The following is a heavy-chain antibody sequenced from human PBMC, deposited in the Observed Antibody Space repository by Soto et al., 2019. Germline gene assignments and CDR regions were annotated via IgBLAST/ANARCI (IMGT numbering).Heavy chain of an antibody. CDR2: ISNKGGST. J-gene: IGHJ4*02. CDR3: VKGAIAVAGTYFDS. D-gene: IGHD6-19*01. Sequence: PGGSLRLSCSASGFTFSNYGMHWVRQAPGKGLEYVSAISNKGGSTYYAESVKGRFTISRDNSRNTLYLQLSSLRAEDTSVYYCVKGAIAVAGTYFDSWGQGT. V-gene: IGHV3-64D*06. CDR1: GFTFSNYG.